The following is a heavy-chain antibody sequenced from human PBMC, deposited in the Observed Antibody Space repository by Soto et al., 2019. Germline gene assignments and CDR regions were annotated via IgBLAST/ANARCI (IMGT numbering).Heavy chain of an antibody. Sequence: SETLSLTCTVSGGSISSGGYYWSWIRQHPGKGLEWIGYIYYSGSTYYNPSLKSRVTISVDTSKNQFSLKLSSVTAADTAVYYCARETRSGITIFGVVPTKTPDYYMDVWGKGTTVTVSS. J-gene: IGHJ6*03. D-gene: IGHD3-3*01. CDR3: ARETRSGITIFGVVPTKTPDYYMDV. CDR2: IYYSGST. V-gene: IGHV4-31*03. CDR1: GGSISSGGYY.